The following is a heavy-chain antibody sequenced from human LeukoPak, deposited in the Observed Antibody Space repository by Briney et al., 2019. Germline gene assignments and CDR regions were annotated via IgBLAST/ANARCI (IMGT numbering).Heavy chain of an antibody. J-gene: IGHJ5*02. Sequence: SSETLSLTCAVYGESFSGYYWSWIRQPPGKGLEWIGEINHSGSTNYNPSLKSRVTISVDTSKNQFSLKLSSVTAADTAVYYCARGGALLWFGELFNWFDPWGQGTLVTVSS. D-gene: IGHD3-10*01. CDR3: ARGGALLWFGELFNWFDP. V-gene: IGHV4-34*01. CDR1: GESFSGYY. CDR2: INHSGST.